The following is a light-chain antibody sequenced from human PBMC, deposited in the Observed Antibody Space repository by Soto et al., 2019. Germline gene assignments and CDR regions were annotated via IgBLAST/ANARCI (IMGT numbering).Light chain of an antibody. CDR1: QDINNY. CDR2: DAS. J-gene: IGKJ4*01. V-gene: IGKV1-33*01. CDR3: QQYDNLPFT. Sequence: DIQMTQSPSSLSASVGDRVTITCQASQDINNYLNWYQQKPGKAPKLLIYDASNLETGVPSRFSGSGYGTDFTFTISSLQPEDIATYYCQQYDNLPFTFGGGTKVEIK.